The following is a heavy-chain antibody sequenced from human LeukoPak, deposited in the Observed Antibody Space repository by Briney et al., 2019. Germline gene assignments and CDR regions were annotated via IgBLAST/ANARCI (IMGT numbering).Heavy chain of an antibody. CDR3: ARDLGDGYLANDY. CDR1: GGSISSGSYY. J-gene: IGHJ4*02. V-gene: IGHV4-31*03. CDR2: FYYSGSS. Sequence: SETLSLTCTVSGGSISSGSYYWSWIRQHPGKGLEWIGYFYYSGSSYYNPSLKSRVTISVDTSKNQFSLDLSSVTGADTAVYYCARDLGDGYLANDYWGQGTLVTVSS. D-gene: IGHD5-24*01.